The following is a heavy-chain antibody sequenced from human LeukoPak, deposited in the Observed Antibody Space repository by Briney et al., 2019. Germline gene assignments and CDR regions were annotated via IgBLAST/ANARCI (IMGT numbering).Heavy chain of an antibody. CDR2: INPNSGGT. D-gene: IGHD3-22*01. CDR3: ARDRHYYDSSGYPDI. V-gene: IGHV1-2*02. CDR1: GYTFTVYY. J-gene: IGHJ3*02. Sequence: EASVRVSFKASGYTFTVYYMHWVRQAPGQGREWMGWINPNSGGTNYAQKFQGRVTMTRDTSISTAYMELSRLRSDDTAVYYCARDRHYYDSSGYPDIWGQGTMVTVSS.